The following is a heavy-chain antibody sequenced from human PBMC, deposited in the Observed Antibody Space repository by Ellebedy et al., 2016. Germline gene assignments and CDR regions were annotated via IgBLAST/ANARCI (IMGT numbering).Heavy chain of an antibody. D-gene: IGHD3-10*01. Sequence: GGSLRLXXAASGFTFSDYYISWIRQTPGKGLEWVTYISPSSITISYTDSVKGRFTISRDNAKNSLYLQMNSLRDEDTAVYYCARSSMVRGGDLFDYWGQGALVTVSS. CDR2: ISPSSITI. CDR3: ARSSMVRGGDLFDY. CDR1: GFTFSDYY. J-gene: IGHJ4*02. V-gene: IGHV3-11*04.